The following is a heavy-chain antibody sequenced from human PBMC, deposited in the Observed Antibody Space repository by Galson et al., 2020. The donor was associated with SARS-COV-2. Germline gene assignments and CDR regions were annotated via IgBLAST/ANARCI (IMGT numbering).Heavy chain of an antibody. V-gene: IGHV4-39*07. Sequence: SETLSLTCTVSGGSISSSSYYWGWIRQPPGKGLEWIGSIYYSGSTYYNPSLKSRVTISVDTSKNQFSLKLSSVTAADTAVYYCARDGDSSGWYVEGGFDYWGQGTLVTVSS. D-gene: IGHD6-19*01. J-gene: IGHJ4*02. CDR1: GGSISSSSYY. CDR3: ARDGDSSGWYVEGGFDY. CDR2: IYYSGST.